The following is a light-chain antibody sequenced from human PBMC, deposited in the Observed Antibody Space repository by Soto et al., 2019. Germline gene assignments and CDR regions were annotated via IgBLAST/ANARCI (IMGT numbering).Light chain of an antibody. CDR2: EVR. Sequence: QSVLTQPASVSGSPGQSITISCTGTSSDVGAYNYVSWYQQYPGKAPKVIIFEVRKRPSGVSNRFSGSKSGDTASLTISALQAEDEADYYCSSYRSSTTFVFGTGTKVTVL. V-gene: IGLV2-14*01. CDR1: SSDVGAYNY. J-gene: IGLJ1*01. CDR3: SSYRSSTTFV.